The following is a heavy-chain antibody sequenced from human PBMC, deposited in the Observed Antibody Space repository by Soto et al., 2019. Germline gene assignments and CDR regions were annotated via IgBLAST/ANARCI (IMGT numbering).Heavy chain of an antibody. Sequence: PGGSLRLSCGASGFTFSSYAMNWVRQAPRKGLEWVSAISPSGGNTYYADSVKGRFTISRDNSNNTVSLQMNSLRDEDTAVYYCARSGGHSYLQHWGVGTRVTVS. CDR2: ISPSGGNT. V-gene: IGHV3-23*01. D-gene: IGHD3-10*01. J-gene: IGHJ1*01. CDR3: ARSGGHSYLQH. CDR1: GFTFSSYA.